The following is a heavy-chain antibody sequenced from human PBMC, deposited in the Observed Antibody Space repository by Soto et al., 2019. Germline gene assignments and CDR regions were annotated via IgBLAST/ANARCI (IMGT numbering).Heavy chain of an antibody. D-gene: IGHD3-9*01. CDR1: GGSISSYY. CDR3: ARLILTGRVYYFDY. J-gene: IGHJ4*02. Sequence: SETLSLTCTVSGGSISSYYWSWVRQPPGKGLEWIGYIYYSGSTNYNPSLKSRVTISVDTSKNQFSLKLSSVTAADTAVYYCARLILTGRVYYFDYWGQGTLVTVSS. CDR2: IYYSGST. V-gene: IGHV4-59*08.